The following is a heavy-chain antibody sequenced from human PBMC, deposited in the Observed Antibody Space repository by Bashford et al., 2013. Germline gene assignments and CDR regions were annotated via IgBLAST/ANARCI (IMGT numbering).Heavy chain of an antibody. CDR2: ISAYNGFV. J-gene: IGHJ4*02. D-gene: IGHD3-22*01. CDR1: GYTFTNYA. V-gene: IGHV1-18*01. CDR3: ARGSKNYYDSSGYINY. Sequence: ASVKVSCKASGYTFTNYAVTWVRQAPGQGLEWMGWISAYNGFVNSAQKFRGRVTMTTDTSTSTAYMELRSLRSDDTAVYYCARGSKNYYDSSGYINYWGQGTVVTVSS.